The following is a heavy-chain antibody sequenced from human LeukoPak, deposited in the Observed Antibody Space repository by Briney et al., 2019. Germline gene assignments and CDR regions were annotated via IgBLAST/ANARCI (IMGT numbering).Heavy chain of an antibody. CDR1: GFTFSDYY. D-gene: IGHD3-22*01. CDR3: ARDWTVGLTYYYDSSGYDRDY. CDR2: ISSSGSTI. J-gene: IGHJ4*02. Sequence: KPGGSLRLSCAASGFTFSDYYMSWIRQAPGKGLEWVSYISSSGSTIYYADSVKGRFTISRDNAKNSLYLQMNSLRAEDTAVYYCARDWTVGLTYYYDSSGYDRDYWGQGTLVTVSS. V-gene: IGHV3-11*04.